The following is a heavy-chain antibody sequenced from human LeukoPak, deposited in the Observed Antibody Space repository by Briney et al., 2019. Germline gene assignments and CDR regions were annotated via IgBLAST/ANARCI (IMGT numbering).Heavy chain of an antibody. V-gene: IGHV1-8*01. D-gene: IGHD1-1*01. Sequence: GASVKVSCKASGYTFTSYDINWVRQATGQGLEWMGWMNPNSSNTGYAQKFQGRVTMTRNTSISTAYMELSSLRSEDTAVYYCARALRTTAAWFDPWGQGTLVTVSS. CDR2: MNPNSSNT. CDR1: GYTFTSYD. CDR3: ARALRTTAAWFDP. J-gene: IGHJ5*02.